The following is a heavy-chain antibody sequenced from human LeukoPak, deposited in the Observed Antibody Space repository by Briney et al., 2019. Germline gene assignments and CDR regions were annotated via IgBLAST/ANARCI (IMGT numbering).Heavy chain of an antibody. Sequence: GGSLRLSCAASGFTFSSYAMSWVRQAPGKGLEWVSAISGSGGSTYYADSVKGRFTISRDNSKNTLYLQMNSLRAEDTAVYYCAKEGALPTWIQLWSTSYYFDYWGQGTLVTVSS. D-gene: IGHD5-18*01. J-gene: IGHJ4*02. CDR1: GFTFSSYA. V-gene: IGHV3-23*01. CDR2: ISGSGGST. CDR3: AKEGALPTWIQLWSTSYYFDY.